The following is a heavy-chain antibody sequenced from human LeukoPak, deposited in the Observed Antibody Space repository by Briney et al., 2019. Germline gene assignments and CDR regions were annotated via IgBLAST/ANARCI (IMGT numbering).Heavy chain of an antibody. V-gene: IGHV3-23*01. D-gene: IGHD1-1*01. CDR3: VKDPRDTYGTNWFDS. CDR2: ISGTGGAT. Sequence: GGSLRLSCVGSGFSFGNYAMSWVRQAPGKGLEWVSQISGTGGATWYTSSARDRFSISRDNSKNTLYLQMTGLRAEDTAIYYCVKDPRDTYGTNWFDSWGQGTRVTVSS. J-gene: IGHJ5*01. CDR1: GFSFGNYA.